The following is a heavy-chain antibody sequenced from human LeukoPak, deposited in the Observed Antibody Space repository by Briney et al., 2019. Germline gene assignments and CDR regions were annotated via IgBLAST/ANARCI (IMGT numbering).Heavy chain of an antibody. CDR3: AKLPSMYCGGDCYTEYFQH. CDR2: ISYDGSNK. J-gene: IGHJ1*01. Sequence: PGGSLRLSCAASGFTFSSYGMHWVRQAPGKGLEWVAVISYDGSNKYYADSVKGRFTISRGNSKNTLYLQMNSLRAEDTAVYYCAKLPSMYCGGDCYTEYFQHWGQGTLVTVSS. CDR1: GFTFSSYG. V-gene: IGHV3-30*18. D-gene: IGHD2-21*02.